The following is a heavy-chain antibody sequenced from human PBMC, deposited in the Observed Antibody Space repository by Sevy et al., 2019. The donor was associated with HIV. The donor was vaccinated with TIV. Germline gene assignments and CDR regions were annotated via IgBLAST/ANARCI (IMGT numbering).Heavy chain of an antibody. CDR3: ARDSSSFDLAGDYYGMDV. V-gene: IGHV1-46*01. J-gene: IGHJ6*02. D-gene: IGHD6-6*01. CDR2: INPSGGST. CDR1: GYTFTSYY. Sequence: ASVKVSCKAPGYTFTSYYMHWVRQAPGQGLEWMGIINPSGGSTSYAQKFQGRVTMTRDTSTSTVYMELSSLRSEDTAVYYCARDSSSFDLAGDYYGMDVWGQGTTVTVSS.